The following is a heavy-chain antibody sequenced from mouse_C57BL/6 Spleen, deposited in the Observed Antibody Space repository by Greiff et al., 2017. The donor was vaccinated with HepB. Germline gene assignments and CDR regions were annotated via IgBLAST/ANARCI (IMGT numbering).Heavy chain of an antibody. V-gene: IGHV1-64*01. CDR1: GYTFTSYW. Sequence: QVQLQQPGAELVKPGASVKLSCKASGYTFTSYWMHWVKQRPGQGLEWIGMIHPNSGSTNYNEKFKSKATLTVDKSSSTAYMRLSSLTSEDSAVYYCADAFITTVDYWGQGTTLTVSS. D-gene: IGHD1-1*01. J-gene: IGHJ2*01. CDR3: ADAFITTVDY. CDR2: IHPNSGST.